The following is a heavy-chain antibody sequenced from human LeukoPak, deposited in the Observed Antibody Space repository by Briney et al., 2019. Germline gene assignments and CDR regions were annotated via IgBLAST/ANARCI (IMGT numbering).Heavy chain of an antibody. D-gene: IGHD6-6*01. J-gene: IGHJ4*02. CDR3: ARYISSGLDY. CDR2: IYYTGST. V-gene: IGHV4-59*08. CDR1: GGSISGYY. Sequence: PSETLSLTCTVSGGSISGYYWSWIRQPPGKGLEWIGHIYYTGSTSYNPSLKSRVTISADTSKNQFSLKLSYVNAADTAVYYCARYISSGLDYWGQGTLVTVSS.